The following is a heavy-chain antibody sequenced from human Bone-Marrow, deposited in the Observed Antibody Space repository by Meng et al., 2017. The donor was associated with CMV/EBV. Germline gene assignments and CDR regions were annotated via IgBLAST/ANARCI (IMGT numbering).Heavy chain of an antibody. J-gene: IGHJ4*02. V-gene: IGHV1-69*05. D-gene: IGHD6-13*01. CDR3: ARRTAQLGGFDY. CDR1: CGTFSSYS. Sequence: CTASCGTFSSYSISWVRQAPGQGLEWMGGIIPIFGTANYAPQFQGRVTITTDESTSTAYMELSSLRSEDTAVYYCARRTAQLGGFDYWGQGTLVTVSS. CDR2: IIPIFGTA.